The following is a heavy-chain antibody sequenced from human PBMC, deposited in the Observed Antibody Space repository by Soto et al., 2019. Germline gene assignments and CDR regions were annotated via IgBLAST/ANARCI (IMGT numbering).Heavy chain of an antibody. CDR2: FYYRGST. CDR1: GVSITSYY. CDR3: GRETRHDSGWSFDF. J-gene: IGHJ4*02. V-gene: IGHV4-59*01. D-gene: IGHD6-19*01. Sequence: SETLSLTCTVAGVSITSYYWSWIRQPPGKGLEWIGYFYYRGSTFFNPSLKSRVTISQDTSKNQFSLRLGSVTAADTAVYYCGRETRHDSGWSFDFWGQGSLVTVSS.